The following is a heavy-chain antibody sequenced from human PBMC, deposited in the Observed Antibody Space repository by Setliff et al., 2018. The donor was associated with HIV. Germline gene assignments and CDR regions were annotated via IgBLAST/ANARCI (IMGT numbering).Heavy chain of an antibody. V-gene: IGHV4-39*01. Sequence: PSETLSLTCTVSGGSIKSSSYYWGWIRQPPGKGLEWIGSIYYSGSTYHNPSLESRVTLSVDTAKNQLSLKVTSVTAADTAIYYCARERPFDIWGQGTMVTVSS. CDR3: ARERPFDI. CDR1: GGSIKSSSYY. D-gene: IGHD1-1*01. CDR2: IYYSGST. J-gene: IGHJ3*02.